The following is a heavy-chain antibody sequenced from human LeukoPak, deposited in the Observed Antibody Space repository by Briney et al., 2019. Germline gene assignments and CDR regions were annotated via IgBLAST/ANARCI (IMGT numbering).Heavy chain of an antibody. CDR3: ARGSAQYDFWSGYSFNYYYYYMDV. CDR2: MNPNSGNT. Sequence: ASVKVSCKASGYTFTSYGINWMRQAPGQGLEWMGWMNPNSGNTGYAQKFQGRVTMTRNTSISTAYMELSILRSEDTAVYYCARGSAQYDFWSGYSFNYYYYYMDVWGKGTTVTVSS. V-gene: IGHV1-8*01. D-gene: IGHD3-3*01. CDR1: GYTFTSYG. J-gene: IGHJ6*03.